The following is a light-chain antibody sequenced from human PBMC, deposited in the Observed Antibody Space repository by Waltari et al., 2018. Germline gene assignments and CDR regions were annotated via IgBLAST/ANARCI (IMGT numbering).Light chain of an antibody. J-gene: IGKJ1*01. CDR2: DAS. Sequence: IVLTQSPATLRLSPGAVATPPCRASQSVSKYLAWYQQRPGQAPRLLIYDASNRAADIPARFSASGSGTDFTLTISSLEPEDFAVDYCQQRAAWPRTFGQGTKVEIK. V-gene: IGKV3-11*01. CDR3: QQRAAWPRT. CDR1: QSVSKY.